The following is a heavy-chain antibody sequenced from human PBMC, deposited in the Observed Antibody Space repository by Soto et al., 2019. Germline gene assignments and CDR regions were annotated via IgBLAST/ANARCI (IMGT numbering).Heavy chain of an antibody. D-gene: IGHD3-10*01. CDR3: ATDEYFGSEIYFYYYGMDV. Sequence: LCGGSIRIGGYFWSWIRQYPGKGLEWIGHIYYNGSTYYNPSLKSRVTISIDTSKNQFSLRLTSVTAADTAVYYCATDEYFGSEIYFYYYGMDVWGQGTTVTVSS. V-gene: IGHV4-31*02. CDR2: IYYNGST. J-gene: IGHJ6*02. CDR1: GGSIRIGGYF.